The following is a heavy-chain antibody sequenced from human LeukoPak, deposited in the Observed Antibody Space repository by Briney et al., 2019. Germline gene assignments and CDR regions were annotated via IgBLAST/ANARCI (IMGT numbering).Heavy chain of an antibody. J-gene: IGHJ6*03. CDR2: ISNSDGNT. V-gene: IGHV3-23*01. CDR3: AKDPGYAYYMDV. D-gene: IGHD3-16*01. Sequence: GGSLRLSCAASGFTFSSYAMSWVRQAPGKGLQWVSTISNSDGNTYYADSVKGRFTISRDNSKNTLYLQMNSLRAEDTAVYYCAKDPGYAYYMDVWGKGTTVTISS. CDR1: GFTFSSYA.